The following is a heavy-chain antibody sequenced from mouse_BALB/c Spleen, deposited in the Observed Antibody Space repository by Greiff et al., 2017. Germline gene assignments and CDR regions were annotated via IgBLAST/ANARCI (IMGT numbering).Heavy chain of an antibody. V-gene: IGHV5-4*02. Sequence: EVMLVESGGGLVKPGGSLKLSCAASGFTFSDYYMYWVRQTPEKRLEWVATISDGGSYTYYPDSVKGRFTISRDNAKNNLYLQMSSLKSEDTAMYYCARGIRLSYAMDYWGQGTSVTVSS. CDR3: ARGIRLSYAMDY. J-gene: IGHJ4*01. D-gene: IGHD1-2*01. CDR2: ISDGGSYT. CDR1: GFTFSDYY.